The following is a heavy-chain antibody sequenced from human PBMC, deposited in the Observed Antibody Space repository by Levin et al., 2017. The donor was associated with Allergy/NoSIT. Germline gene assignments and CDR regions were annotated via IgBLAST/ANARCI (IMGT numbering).Heavy chain of an antibody. CDR1: GGSISSYY. D-gene: IGHD5-12*01. CDR2: IYYSGST. V-gene: IGHV4-59*01. CDR3: ARGRRRGYSGYQQKKKRPDAFDI. J-gene: IGHJ3*02. Sequence: PSETLSLTCTVSGGSISSYYWSWIRQPPGKGLEWIGYIYYSGSTNYNPSLKSRVTISVDTSKNQFSLKLSSVTAADTAVYYCARGRRRGYSGYQQKKKRPDAFDIWGQGTMVTVSS.